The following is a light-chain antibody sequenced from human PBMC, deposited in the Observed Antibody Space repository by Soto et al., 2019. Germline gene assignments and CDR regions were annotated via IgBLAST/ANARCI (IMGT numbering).Light chain of an antibody. Sequence: QAVVTQPPSASGTPGQRVTISCSGSSSNIGNNYVYWYQQLSGTAPKLLIYRNNQRPSGVPDRFSGSKSGTSASLAISGLRSEDEADYYCAAWDDSLSGPVFGGGTKLTVL. CDR3: AAWDDSLSGPV. CDR1: SSNIGNNY. V-gene: IGLV1-47*01. CDR2: RNN. J-gene: IGLJ3*02.